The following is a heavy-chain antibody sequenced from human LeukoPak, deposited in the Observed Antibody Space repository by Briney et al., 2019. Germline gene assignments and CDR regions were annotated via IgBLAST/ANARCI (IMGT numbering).Heavy chain of an antibody. Sequence: GGSLRLSCVASEFTFSSYNMNWVRQAPGKGLEWVSSISSSSSYIYYADAVKGRFTISRDNAKNSLYLQMNSLRAEDTAVYYCAREIFWSGYYSNLHFDYWGRGTLVTVSS. CDR2: ISSSSSYI. J-gene: IGHJ4*02. V-gene: IGHV3-21*01. CDR3: AREIFWSGYYSNLHFDY. D-gene: IGHD3-3*01. CDR1: EFTFSSYN.